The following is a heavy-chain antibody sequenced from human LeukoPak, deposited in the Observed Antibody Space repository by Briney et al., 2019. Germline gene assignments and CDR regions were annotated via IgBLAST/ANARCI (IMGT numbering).Heavy chain of an antibody. J-gene: IGHJ4*02. CDR1: GFTFSSYA. D-gene: IGHD3-9*01. CDR2: ISGSGGST. CDR3: ARTDRRSYYDILTRYLFCK. V-gene: IGHV3-23*01. Sequence: PGGSLRLSCAASGFTFSSYAMSWVRQAPGKGLEWGSAISGSGGSTYYADSVKGRFTISRDNSKNTLYLQIHSLRAEDTAGYYCARTDRRSYYDILTRYLFCKWGQGTLVTVSS.